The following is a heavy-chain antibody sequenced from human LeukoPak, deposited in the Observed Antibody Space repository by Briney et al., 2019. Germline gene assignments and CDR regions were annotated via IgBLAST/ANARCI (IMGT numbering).Heavy chain of an antibody. CDR1: GFTFSSYA. V-gene: IGHV3-64D*06. CDR3: VKRGRQGDYAYDS. D-gene: IGHD4-17*01. CDR2: ISTDGGST. Sequence: GVSLRLSCSASGFTFSSYAMHWVPHAPGKGLEYVSSISTDGGSTFYADSVTGRFTFSRDNSKNTLYLQMSSLRGEDTAVYYCVKRGRQGDYAYDSWGQGALVTVSS. J-gene: IGHJ4*02.